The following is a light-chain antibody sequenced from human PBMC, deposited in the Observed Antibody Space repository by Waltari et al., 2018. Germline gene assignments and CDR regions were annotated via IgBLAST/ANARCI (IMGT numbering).Light chain of an antibody. CDR2: DNT. CDR3: QSYDTSLSAWV. J-gene: IGLJ3*02. Sequence: QSVLTQPPSVSGAPGQRVTISCSGSSSNIGANYNVYWYQQLPGTAPKLFIYDNTNRPSGVPDRFSGSKSGTSASLAITGLQTEDEADYYCQSYDTSLSAWVFGGGTKLT. CDR1: SSNIGANYN. V-gene: IGLV1-40*01.